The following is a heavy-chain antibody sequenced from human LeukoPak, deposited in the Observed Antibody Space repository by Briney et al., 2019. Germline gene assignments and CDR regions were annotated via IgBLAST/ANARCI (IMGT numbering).Heavy chain of an antibody. CDR2: IYHSGST. D-gene: IGHD4-17*01. V-gene: IGHV4-30-2*01. Sequence: PSETLSLTCAVSGGSISSGGYSWSLIRQPPGKGLEWIGYIYHSGSTYYNPSLKSRVTISVDRSKNQFSLKLSSVTAADTAVYYCARDKGDYGDYVFDYWGQGTLVTVSS. CDR3: ARDKGDYGDYVFDY. CDR1: GGSISSGGYS. J-gene: IGHJ4*02.